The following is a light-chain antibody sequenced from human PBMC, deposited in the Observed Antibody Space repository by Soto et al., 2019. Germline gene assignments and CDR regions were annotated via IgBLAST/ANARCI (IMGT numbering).Light chain of an antibody. CDR1: QSIGAS. CDR3: QQYNSSPLT. Sequence: DIQMTQSPSTLYASVRDRVTITCRASQSIGASLAWFQQKPGKAPNLLIYKASSLESGVPSRFSGSGSGTEFTLTISTLQPDDFATYYCQQYNSSPLTFGGGTKVEIK. CDR2: KAS. J-gene: IGKJ4*01. V-gene: IGKV1-5*03.